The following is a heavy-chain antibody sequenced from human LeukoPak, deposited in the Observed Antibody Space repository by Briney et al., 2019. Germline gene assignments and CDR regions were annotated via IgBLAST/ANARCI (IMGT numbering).Heavy chain of an antibody. V-gene: IGHV3-7*01. D-gene: IGHD2-21*02. CDR1: GFTFSSYW. CDR2: IKQDGSEK. J-gene: IGHJ4*02. CDR3: AKIHGDSTQYFDY. Sequence: PGGSLRLSCAASGFTFSSYWMSWVRQAPGKGLEWVANIKQDGSEKYYVDSVKGRFTISRDNAKNSLYLQMNSLRAEDTAMYYCAKIHGDSTQYFDYWGQGTLVTVSS.